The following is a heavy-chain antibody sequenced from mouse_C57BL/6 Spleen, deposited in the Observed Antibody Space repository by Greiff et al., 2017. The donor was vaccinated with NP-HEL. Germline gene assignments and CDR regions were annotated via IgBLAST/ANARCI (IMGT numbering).Heavy chain of an antibody. CDR1: GYAFSSSW. CDR2: IYPGDGDT. D-gene: IGHD1-1*01. Sequence: QVQLQQSGPELVKPGASVKISCKASGYAFSSSWMNWVKQRPGTGLEWIGRIYPGDGDTNYNGKFKGKATLTADKSSSTAYMQLSSLTSEDSAVYFCAREGNYYGSRDYWGQGTTLTVSS. CDR3: AREGNYYGSRDY. V-gene: IGHV1-82*01. J-gene: IGHJ2*01.